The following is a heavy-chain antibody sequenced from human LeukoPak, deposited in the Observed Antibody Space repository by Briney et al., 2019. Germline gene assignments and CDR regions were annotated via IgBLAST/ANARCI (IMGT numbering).Heavy chain of an antibody. CDR1: GFTFSNYG. Sequence: PGGSLRLSCAPSGFTFSNYGIHWVRQAPGKGLEWVAVIWYDGSQKYYADSVKGRFTISRGNSKNTLYLQMNSLRAEDTAVYYCARYGSGKNFDYWGQGTLVTVSS. J-gene: IGHJ4*02. CDR3: ARYGSGKNFDY. V-gene: IGHV3-33*01. CDR2: IWYDGSQK. D-gene: IGHD3-10*01.